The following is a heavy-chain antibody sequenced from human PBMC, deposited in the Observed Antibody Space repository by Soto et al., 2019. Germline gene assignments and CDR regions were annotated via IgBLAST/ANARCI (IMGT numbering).Heavy chain of an antibody. J-gene: IGHJ4*02. Sequence: ESLEISCKGAGYIVSSYWISWVRQMPGKGLEWMGRIDPSDSYTNYSPSFQGHVTISADKSISTAYLQWSSLKASDTAMYYCARQSRGIYGDPYYFDYWGQGTLVTVSS. CDR3: ARQSRGIYGDPYYFDY. D-gene: IGHD4-17*01. CDR1: GYIVSSYW. V-gene: IGHV5-10-1*01. CDR2: IDPSDSYT.